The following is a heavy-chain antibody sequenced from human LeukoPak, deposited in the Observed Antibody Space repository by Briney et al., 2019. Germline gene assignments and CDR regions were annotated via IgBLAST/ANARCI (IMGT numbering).Heavy chain of an antibody. CDR3: ARGGYCSSTSCYTGGLGY. D-gene: IGHD2-2*02. CDR2: MNPNSGNT. Sequence: ASVKVSCKASGYTFTSYDINWVRQATGQGLEWMGWMNPNSGNTGYAQKFQGRVTIIRNTSISTAYMELSSLRSEDTAVYYCARGGYCSSTSCYTGGLGYWGQGTLVTVSS. CDR1: GYTFTSYD. J-gene: IGHJ4*02. V-gene: IGHV1-8*03.